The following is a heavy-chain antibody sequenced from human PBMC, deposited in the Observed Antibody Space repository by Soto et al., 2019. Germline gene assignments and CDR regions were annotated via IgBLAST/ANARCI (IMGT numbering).Heavy chain of an antibody. Sequence: PSETLSLTCAVSGGSFTSNNWWTWVRQPPGQGLEWIGYIYYSGSTNYNPSLKSRVTISVDTSKNQFSLKLSSVTAADTAVYYCARVREAAGSLHYYFDYWGQGTLVTVSS. J-gene: IGHJ4*02. CDR2: IYYSGST. CDR3: ARVREAAGSLHYYFDY. V-gene: IGHV4-4*02. CDR1: GGSFTSNNW. D-gene: IGHD6-13*01.